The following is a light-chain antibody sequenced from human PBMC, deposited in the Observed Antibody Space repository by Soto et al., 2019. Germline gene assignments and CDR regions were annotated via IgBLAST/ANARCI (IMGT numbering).Light chain of an antibody. CDR2: KSS. CDR3: QQYNTFLFT. V-gene: IGKV1-5*03. CDR1: QSISSW. Sequence: DIQMTQSPSTLSASVGDRVTITRRASQSISSWLAWYQQKPGKAPKLLIYKSSSLVTGVPSRFSGSGSGTAFTLTISSLQPDDIASFYGQQYNTFLFTFGPGTKVDIK. J-gene: IGKJ3*01.